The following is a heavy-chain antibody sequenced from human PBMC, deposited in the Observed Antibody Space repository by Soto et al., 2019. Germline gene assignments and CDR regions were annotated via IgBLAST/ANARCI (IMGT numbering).Heavy chain of an antibody. Sequence: GGSLRLSCAASGITFSSYAMSWVRQAPGKGLEWVSGITDSGAGTYYADSVQGRFTISRDQSKNTLYLQINSLRAEDTAVYYCAKALISGKYSYYYYGMDVWAQGTTVTVSS. J-gene: IGHJ6*02. D-gene: IGHD1-26*01. V-gene: IGHV3-23*01. CDR2: ITDSGAGT. CDR1: GITFSSYA. CDR3: AKALISGKYSYYYYGMDV.